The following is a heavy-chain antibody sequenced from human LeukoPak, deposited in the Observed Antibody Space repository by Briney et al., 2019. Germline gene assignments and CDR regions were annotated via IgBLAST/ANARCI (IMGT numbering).Heavy chain of an antibody. D-gene: IGHD6-6*01. CDR2: IKKEAAGGTT. J-gene: IGHJ3*01. Sequence: GGSLRLSCAASGFSFTNDWMSWVRQAPGKGLEWVGRIKKEAAGGTTDYAAPVKGRFTISRDDSKNTLFLQMDSLKIEDTAMYYCATAGLVLDAFDFWGQGTMVTVYS. V-gene: IGHV3-15*01. CDR3: ATAGLVLDAFDF. CDR1: GFSFTNDW.